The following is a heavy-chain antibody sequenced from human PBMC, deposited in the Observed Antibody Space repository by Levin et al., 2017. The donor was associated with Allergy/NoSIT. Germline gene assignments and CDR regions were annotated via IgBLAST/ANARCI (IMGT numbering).Heavy chain of an antibody. CDR3: ARDAPGSSGFDY. J-gene: IGHJ4*02. D-gene: IGHD3-22*01. V-gene: IGHV4-31*03. Sequence: SQTLSLTCTVSGGSISSGGYYWSWIRQHPGKGLEWIGYIYYSGSTYYNPSLKSRVTISVDTSKNQFSLKLSSVTAADTAVYYCARDAPGSSGFDYWGQGTLVTVSS. CDR2: IYYSGST. CDR1: GGSISSGGYY.